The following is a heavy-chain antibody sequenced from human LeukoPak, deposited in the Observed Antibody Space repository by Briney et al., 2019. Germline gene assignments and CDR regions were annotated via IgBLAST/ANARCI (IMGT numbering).Heavy chain of an antibody. CDR2: INPNSGGT. CDR1: GYTFTGYY. Sequence: ASVKVSCKASGYTFTGYYMHWVRQAPGQGLEWMGWINPNSGGTNYARKFQGRVTMTRDTSISTAYMELSRLRSDDTAVYYCARVQYDFWSGYSGPDAFDIWGQGTMVTVSS. J-gene: IGHJ3*02. D-gene: IGHD3-3*01. V-gene: IGHV1-2*02. CDR3: ARVQYDFWSGYSGPDAFDI.